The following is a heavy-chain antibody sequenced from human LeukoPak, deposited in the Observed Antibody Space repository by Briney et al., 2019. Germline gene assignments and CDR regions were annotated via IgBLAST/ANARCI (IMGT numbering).Heavy chain of an antibody. J-gene: IGHJ3*02. CDR3: ANRPTVAVAGMGKAFDI. V-gene: IGHV3-30*02. CDR2: IRYDGSNK. D-gene: IGHD6-19*01. CDR1: GFTFSTYG. Sequence: PGGSLRLSCAASGFTFSTYGMHWVRQAPGKGLEWVAFIRYDGSNKYYADSVKGRFTISRDNSKNTPYLQMNSLRAEDTAVYYCANRPTVAVAGMGKAFDIWGQGTMVTVSS.